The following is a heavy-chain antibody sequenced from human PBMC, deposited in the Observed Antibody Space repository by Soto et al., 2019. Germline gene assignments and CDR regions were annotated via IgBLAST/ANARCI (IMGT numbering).Heavy chain of an antibody. V-gene: IGHV1-18*01. CDR3: ARDASYGYVGWFDP. D-gene: IGHD5-18*01. Sequence: ASVKVSCKASGYTFTSYGISWVRQAPGQGLEWVGWISAYNGNTNYAQKLQGRVTMTTDTSTSTAYMELRSLRSDDTAVYYCARDASYGYVGWFDPWGEGTLVTVSS. J-gene: IGHJ5*02. CDR2: ISAYNGNT. CDR1: GYTFTSYG.